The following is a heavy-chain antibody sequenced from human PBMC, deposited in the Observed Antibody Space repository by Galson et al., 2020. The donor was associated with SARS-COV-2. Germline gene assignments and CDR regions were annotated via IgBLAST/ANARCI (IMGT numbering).Heavy chain of an antibody. J-gene: IGHJ3*02. CDR3: AKHPEGELLRTDAFDI. Sequence: GGSLRLSCAASGFTFSSYAMSWVRQAPGKGLEWVSAISGSGGSTYYADSVKGRFTISRDNSKNTLYLQMNSLRAEDTAVYYCAKHPEGELLRTDAFDIWGQGTMVTVSS. D-gene: IGHD1-26*01. CDR2: ISGSGGST. V-gene: IGHV3-23*01. CDR1: GFTFSSYA.